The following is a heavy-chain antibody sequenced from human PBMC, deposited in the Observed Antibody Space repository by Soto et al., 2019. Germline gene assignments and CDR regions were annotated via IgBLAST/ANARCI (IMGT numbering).Heavy chain of an antibody. V-gene: IGHV4-4*02. CDR1: GGSISSSNW. D-gene: IGHD6-19*01. J-gene: IGHJ6*02. CDR3: ARERGAAVAVRDYGMDV. CDR2: IYHTGST. Sequence: QVQLQESGPGLVKPSGTLSLTCAVSGGSISSSNWWSWVRQPPGKGLEWIGEIYHTGSTNYNPSLNSRVTISVDKSTNQFSLKLSSVTAADTAVYYCARERGAAVAVRDYGMDVWGQGTTVTVSS.